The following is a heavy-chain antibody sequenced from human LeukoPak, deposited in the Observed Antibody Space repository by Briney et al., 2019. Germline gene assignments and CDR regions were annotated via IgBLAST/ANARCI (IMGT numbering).Heavy chain of an antibody. CDR1: GGSISSYY. D-gene: IGHD3-22*01. Sequence: SETLSLTCTVSGGSISSYYWSWIRQPPGKELEWIGFIYYSGSTNYNPSLKSRVTISEDTSKNQFSLKLSSVTAADTAVYFCARAEVTFYYGTSGYYFDYWGRGTLVTVSS. J-gene: IGHJ4*02. V-gene: IGHV4-59*01. CDR2: IYYSGST. CDR3: ARAEVTFYYGTSGYYFDY.